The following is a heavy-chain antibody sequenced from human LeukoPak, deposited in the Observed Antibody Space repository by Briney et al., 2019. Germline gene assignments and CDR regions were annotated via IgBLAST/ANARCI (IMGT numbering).Heavy chain of an antibody. J-gene: IGHJ4*02. D-gene: IGHD2-15*01. CDR3: ARVGGGYCRGGSCEYYFDY. V-gene: IGHV4-4*07. CDR2: IYTSGST. CDR1: GGSISSYY. Sequence: SETLSLTCTVSGGSISSYYWSWIRQPAGKGLEWIGRIYTSGSTNYNPSLKSRVTMSVDTSKNQFSLKLSSVTAADTAVYYCARVGGGYCRGGSCEYYFDYWGQGTLVTVSS.